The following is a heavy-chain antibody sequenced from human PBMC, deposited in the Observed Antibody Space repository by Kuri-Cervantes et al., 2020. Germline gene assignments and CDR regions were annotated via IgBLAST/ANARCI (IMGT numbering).Heavy chain of an antibody. Sequence: GSLRLSCTVSGGSISSYYWSWIRQPAGKGLEWIGHIYTSGRTNYNPSLKSRATMSVDTSRNQFSLKLSSVTAADTAVYYCATDYSGSYFDYWGQGTLV. J-gene: IGHJ4*02. CDR3: ATDYSGSYFDY. CDR2: IYTSGRT. D-gene: IGHD1-26*01. V-gene: IGHV4-4*07. CDR1: GGSISSYY.